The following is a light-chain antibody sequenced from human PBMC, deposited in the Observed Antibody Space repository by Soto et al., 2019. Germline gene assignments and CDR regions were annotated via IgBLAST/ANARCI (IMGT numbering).Light chain of an antibody. V-gene: IGKV3-15*01. J-gene: IGKJ4*01. Sequence: IVMTQSPATLSVSPGERATLSCRASQSVGGDLAWHQRKPGQAPRLLIYGASSRAPGIPARFSGSGSGTEFTLTISSLQSEDFAVYYCQQYENWPQLTFGGGTKVDIK. CDR2: GAS. CDR1: QSVGGD. CDR3: QQYENWPQLT.